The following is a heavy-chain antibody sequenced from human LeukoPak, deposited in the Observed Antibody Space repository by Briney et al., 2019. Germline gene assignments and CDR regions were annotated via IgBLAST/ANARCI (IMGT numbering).Heavy chain of an antibody. CDR1: GFTFSSYE. J-gene: IGHJ4*02. CDR2: IGSRGSTI. D-gene: IGHD1-1*01. V-gene: IGHV3-48*03. Sequence: GGSLRLSCAASGFTFSSYEMNWVRQAPGKGLEWISYIGSRGSTIYYADSVKGRFTISRDNTKNSLYLQMNSLRAEDTAFYYCARIAGAEGLQLEGHFDCWGRGTLVTVSS. CDR3: ARIAGAEGLQLEGHFDC.